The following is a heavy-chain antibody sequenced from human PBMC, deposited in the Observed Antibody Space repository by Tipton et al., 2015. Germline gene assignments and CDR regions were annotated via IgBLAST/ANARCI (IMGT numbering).Heavy chain of an antibody. V-gene: IGHV4-38-2*01. CDR1: GGPFSDYY. CDR2: ISHSGNT. J-gene: IGHJ4*02. Sequence: GLVKPSETMSLTCDVSGGPFSDYYWGWIRQPPGKGLEWIGSISHSGNTYYNPSLKSRVTMSRDTSKNQFSLKLTSVTAADTAVYYCARARGRHGGLFDSWGQGTLVTVSS. D-gene: IGHD4-23*01. CDR3: ARARGRHGGLFDS.